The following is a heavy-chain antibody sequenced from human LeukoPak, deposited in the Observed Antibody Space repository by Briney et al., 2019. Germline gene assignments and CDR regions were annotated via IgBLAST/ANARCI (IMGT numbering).Heavy chain of an antibody. D-gene: IGHD5-18*01. CDR1: GGTFRSYA. J-gene: IGHJ4*02. Sequence: SVKVSCKASGGTFRSYAISWVRQAPGQGLEWMGGIIPIFGTANYAQKFQGRVTITADESTSTAYMELSSLRSEDTAVYYCARDQGYRYGYGDFDYWGQGTLVTASS. V-gene: IGHV1-69*13. CDR2: IIPIFGTA. CDR3: ARDQGYRYGYGDFDY.